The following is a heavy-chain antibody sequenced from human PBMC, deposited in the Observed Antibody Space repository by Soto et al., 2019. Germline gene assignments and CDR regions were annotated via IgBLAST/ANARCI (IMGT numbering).Heavy chain of an antibody. CDR3: TASNPRYCSSTSCFHLLDAFDI. J-gene: IGHJ3*02. CDR2: IRSKANSYAT. D-gene: IGHD2-2*01. CDR1: GFTFSGSA. V-gene: IGHV3-73*01. Sequence: GGSLRLSCAASGFTFSGSAMHWVRQASGKGLEWVGRIRSKANSYATAYAASVKGRFTISRDDSKNTAYLQMNSLKTEDTAVYYCTASNPRYCSSTSCFHLLDAFDIWGQGTMVTVS.